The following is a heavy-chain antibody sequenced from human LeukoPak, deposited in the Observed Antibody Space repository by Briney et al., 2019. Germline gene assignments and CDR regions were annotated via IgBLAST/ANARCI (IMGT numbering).Heavy chain of an antibody. CDR1: GFTFTTYW. CDR2: IKQDGTEK. Sequence: PGGSLRLSCAASGFTFTTYWLGWVRQPPGKGLEWVANIKQDGTEKYYVDSVKGRFTISRDNSKNTLYLQMNSLRAEDTAVYYCAKRVIVVAKIPGGAFDIWGQGTMVTVSS. J-gene: IGHJ3*02. CDR3: AKRVIVVAKIPGGAFDI. D-gene: IGHD3-22*01. V-gene: IGHV3-7*03.